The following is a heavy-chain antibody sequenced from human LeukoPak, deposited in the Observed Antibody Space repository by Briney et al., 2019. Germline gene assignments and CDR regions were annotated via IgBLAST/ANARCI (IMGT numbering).Heavy chain of an antibody. J-gene: IGHJ4*02. V-gene: IGHV3-73*01. D-gene: IGHD3-10*01. CDR3: GIIGQDFDY. Sequence: GGSLTLSCAASGFPLSGSAVHWVRPPSGKGREWVGRIRSKANSYATAYAASVKGRFTISRDDSKTTVYLQMNGLKTEDSAVYYCGIIGQDFDYWGQGTLVTVSS. CDR2: IRSKANSYAT. CDR1: GFPLSGSA.